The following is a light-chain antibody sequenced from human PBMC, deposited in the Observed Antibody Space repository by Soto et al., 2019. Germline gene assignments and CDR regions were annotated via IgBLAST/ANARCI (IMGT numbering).Light chain of an antibody. CDR1: QSVSSSY. Sequence: EIVLTQSPGTLSLSPGERATLSCRASQSVSSSYLAWYQQKPGQAPRLLIYGASSRATGIPDRFSGSGSGTDFTLTISRLEPEDFAVYYCQQYGSSKWKCGQGPKVDIK. V-gene: IGKV3-20*01. CDR3: QQYGSSKWK. J-gene: IGKJ1*01. CDR2: GAS.